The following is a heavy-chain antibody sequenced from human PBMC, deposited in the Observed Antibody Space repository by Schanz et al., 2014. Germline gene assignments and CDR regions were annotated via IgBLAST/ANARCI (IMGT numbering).Heavy chain of an antibody. J-gene: IGHJ4*02. CDR1: GFAFISYA. D-gene: IGHD3-3*01. Sequence: SCASSGFAFISYAMSWLRQSPGKGLAWVSVISGSGDSTDYSDSVKGRFTISRDTSKTTLYLQMNRMRVDDKDVDHCVKDQRPSYTIVEVVIGFAAGYWGQGKMDTVSP. CDR3: VKDQRPSYTIVEVVIGFAAGY. V-gene: IGHV3-23*01. CDR2: ISGSGDST.